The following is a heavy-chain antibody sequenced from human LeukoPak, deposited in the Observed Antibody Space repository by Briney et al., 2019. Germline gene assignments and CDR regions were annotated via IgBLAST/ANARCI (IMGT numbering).Heavy chain of an antibody. D-gene: IGHD3-10*01. V-gene: IGHV1-18*04. J-gene: IGHJ4*02. CDR1: GYTFTSYG. CDR2: ISAYNGNT. Sequence: WASVKVSCKASGYTFTSYGISWVRQAPGQGLEWMGWISAYNGNTNYAQKLQGRVTMTPDTSTSTAYMELRSLRSDDTAVYYCARVGPHYGSGKLEDYWGQGTLVTVSS. CDR3: ARVGPHYGSGKLEDY.